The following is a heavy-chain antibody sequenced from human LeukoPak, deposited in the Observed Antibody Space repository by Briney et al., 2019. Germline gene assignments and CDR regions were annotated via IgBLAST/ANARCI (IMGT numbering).Heavy chain of an antibody. J-gene: IGHJ4*02. D-gene: IGHD3-22*01. V-gene: IGHV4-34*01. CDR2: INDSGST. Sequence: SETLSLTCAVYGGSFSGYYWSWIRQPPGKGLEWIGEINDSGSTNYNPSLKSRVTISVDTSKNQFSLKLSSVTAADTAVYYCARARYYDSSGYYYWGQGTLVTVSS. CDR3: ARARYYDSSGYYY. CDR1: GGSFSGYY.